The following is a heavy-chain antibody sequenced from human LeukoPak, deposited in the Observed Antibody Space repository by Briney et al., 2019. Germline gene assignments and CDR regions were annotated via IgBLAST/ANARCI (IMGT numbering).Heavy chain of an antibody. D-gene: IGHD3-3*01. CDR2: ISYSGST. Sequence: PSETLSLTCTVSGGSISSTNYYWGWIRQPPGKGLEWIGSISYSGSTYYNPSLKSRVTTSLDTSKNRFSLKLSSVTAADTAVYYCARGDDFWSDYHNDYWGRGTLVTVSS. V-gene: IGHV4-39*07. CDR3: ARGDDFWSDYHNDY. J-gene: IGHJ4*02. CDR1: GGSISSTNYY.